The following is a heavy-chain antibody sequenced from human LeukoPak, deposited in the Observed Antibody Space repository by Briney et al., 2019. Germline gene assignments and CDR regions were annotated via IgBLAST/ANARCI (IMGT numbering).Heavy chain of an antibody. Sequence: GGSLRLSCAASGFIFSTYTMNWVRRAPGKGLEWVSCITSSSSYRYYADSVTGRFTISRDNAKNSLYLQMNSLRAEDTAVYYCARVGTTGNTVDGFDLWGQGTMVTVSS. CDR2: ITSSSSYR. D-gene: IGHD1-1*01. V-gene: IGHV3-21*01. CDR1: GFIFSTYT. CDR3: ARVGTTGNTVDGFDL. J-gene: IGHJ3*01.